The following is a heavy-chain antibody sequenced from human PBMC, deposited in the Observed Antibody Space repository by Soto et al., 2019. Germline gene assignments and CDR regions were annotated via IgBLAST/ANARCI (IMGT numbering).Heavy chain of an antibody. J-gene: IGHJ4*02. D-gene: IGHD3-22*01. CDR3: TRYYYDSSGPQWDYFDY. V-gene: IGHV3-49*04. Sequence: QPGGSLRLSCTASGFTFGDYAMSWVRQAPGKGLEWVGFIRSKAYGGTTEYAASVKGRFTISRDDSKSIAYLQMNSLKTEDTAVYYCTRYYYDSSGPQWDYFDYWGQGTLVTV. CDR2: IRSKAYGGTT. CDR1: GFTFGDYA.